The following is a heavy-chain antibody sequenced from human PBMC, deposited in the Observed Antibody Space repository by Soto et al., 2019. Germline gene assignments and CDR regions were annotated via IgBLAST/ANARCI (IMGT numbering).Heavy chain of an antibody. CDR3: VGGVGYKY. V-gene: IGHV3-74*01. Sequence: EVQLVESGGGLVQPGGSLRLSCAASGFTFSSSRMHWVRQAPGKGPVWVSRIYGDGSNILYGDSVKGRFTISRDNAKNTLYLQMNSLRDEDTAVYYCVGGVGYKYWGQGTLVTVSS. J-gene: IGHJ4*02. CDR1: GFTFSSSR. D-gene: IGHD2-15*01. CDR2: IYGDGSNI.